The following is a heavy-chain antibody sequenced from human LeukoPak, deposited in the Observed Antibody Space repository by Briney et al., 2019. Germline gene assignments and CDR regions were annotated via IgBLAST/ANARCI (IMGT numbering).Heavy chain of an antibody. Sequence: GGSLRLSCAASGFTLSSYSMNWVRQAPGKGLEWLSYFSSDNSVIHYTDSVKGRFTISRDNTKNSLYLQMNSLRDEDTAVYYCAGDGVDTAMVTFGYWGQGTLVTVSS. D-gene: IGHD5-18*01. CDR3: AGDGVDTAMVTFGY. CDR1: GFTLSSYS. V-gene: IGHV3-48*02. CDR2: FSSDNSVI. J-gene: IGHJ4*02.